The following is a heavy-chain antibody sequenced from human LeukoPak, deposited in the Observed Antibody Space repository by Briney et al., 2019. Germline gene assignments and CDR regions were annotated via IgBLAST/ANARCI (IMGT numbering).Heavy chain of an antibody. V-gene: IGHV3-23*01. CDR3: AKDRGLVGATGAFDI. CDR2: TSGSGGST. Sequence: GGSLRLSCAASGFTFSSYAMSWVRQAPGKGLEWVSATSGSGGSTYYADSVKGRFTISRDNSKNTLYLQMNSLRAEDTAVYYCAKDRGLVGATGAFDIWGQGTMVTVSS. CDR1: GFTFSSYA. D-gene: IGHD1-26*01. J-gene: IGHJ3*02.